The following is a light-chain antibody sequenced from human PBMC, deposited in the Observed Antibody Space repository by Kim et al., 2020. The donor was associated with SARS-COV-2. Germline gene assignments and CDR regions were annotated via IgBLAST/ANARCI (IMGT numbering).Light chain of an antibody. V-gene: IGKV3-11*01. J-gene: IGKJ4*01. Sequence: PGERATLSYRASQRIGTSLAWYQQRPGQAPRLLVYDASNRATGVPDRFSGSGSGTDFTLTISGLEPEDFSTYYCQQRDSWPPAVTFGGGTKVDIK. CDR1: QRIGTS. CDR2: DAS. CDR3: QQRDSWPPAVT.